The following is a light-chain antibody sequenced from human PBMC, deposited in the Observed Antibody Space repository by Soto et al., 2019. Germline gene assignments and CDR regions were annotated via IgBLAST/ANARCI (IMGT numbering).Light chain of an antibody. CDR1: QSVSSY. J-gene: IGKJ5*01. CDR2: DAS. V-gene: IGKV3-11*01. CDR3: QQRSNWPIT. Sequence: IMLKKSPVTLSLSPGGRASLSCRASQSVSSYLAWYQQKPGQAPRLLIYDASNRATGIPARFSGSGSGTDFTLTISSLEPEDFAVYYCQQRSNWPITFGQGTLLEVK.